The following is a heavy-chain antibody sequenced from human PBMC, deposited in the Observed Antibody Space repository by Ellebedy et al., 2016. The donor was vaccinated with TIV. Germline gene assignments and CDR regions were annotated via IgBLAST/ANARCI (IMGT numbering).Heavy chain of an antibody. CDR2: FLPMFGTA. CDR3: ARVRWATVARGVPFHYGMDV. CDR1: GGTFSTYA. V-gene: IGHV1-69*13. Sequence: ASVKVSCKAFGGTFSTYALNWVRQAPGQGLEWIGAFLPMFGTATSAQKFQGRVTITPDESLTTAYMDLSSLRSEDTAVYYCARVRWATVARGVPFHYGMDVWGQGTTVTVTS. D-gene: IGHD3-10*01. J-gene: IGHJ6*02.